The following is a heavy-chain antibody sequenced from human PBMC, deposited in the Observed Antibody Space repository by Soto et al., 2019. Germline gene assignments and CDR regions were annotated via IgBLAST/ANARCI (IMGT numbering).Heavy chain of an antibody. CDR2: INPSGGST. D-gene: IGHD3-22*01. Sequence: ASVKVSCNASGYTFPSYYRHCVRQAPGQGLEWMGIINPSGGSTSYAQKFQGRVTMTRDTSTSTVYMELSSLRSEDTAVYYCARVDSSGYYPQDWGQGTLVTVSS. CDR3: ARVDSSGYYPQD. CDR1: GYTFPSYY. V-gene: IGHV1-46*01. J-gene: IGHJ4*02.